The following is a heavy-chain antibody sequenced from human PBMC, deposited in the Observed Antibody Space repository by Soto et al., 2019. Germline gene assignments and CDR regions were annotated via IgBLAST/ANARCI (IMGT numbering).Heavy chain of an antibody. Sequence: ASVKVSCKASGYTFTSYDINWVRQATGQGLEWMGWMNPNSGNTGYAQKFQGRVTMTRNTSISTAYMELSSLRSEDTAVYYCATTSGYSGYDAFDIWGQGTMVTVSS. J-gene: IGHJ3*02. CDR2: MNPNSGNT. CDR3: ATTSGYSGYDAFDI. D-gene: IGHD5-12*01. CDR1: GYTFTSYD. V-gene: IGHV1-8*01.